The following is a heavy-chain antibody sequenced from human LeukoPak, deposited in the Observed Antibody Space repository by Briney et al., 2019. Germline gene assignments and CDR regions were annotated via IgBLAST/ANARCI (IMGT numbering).Heavy chain of an antibody. CDR3: ARHLYWNDVPDY. CDR2: VHHSGST. J-gene: IGHJ4*02. D-gene: IGHD1-1*01. CDR1: GGSTSSYY. V-gene: IGHV4-59*08. Sequence: SETLSLTCTVSGGSTSSYYCSWIRQPPGKGLEWIGYVHHSGSTNYNPSLKSRVPLSVDMSKNQFSLNLSSVTAADTAVYYCARHLYWNDVPDYWGQGTLVTVSS.